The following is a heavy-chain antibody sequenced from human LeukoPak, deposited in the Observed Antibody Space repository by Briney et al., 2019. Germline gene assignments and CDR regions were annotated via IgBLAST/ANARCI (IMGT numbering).Heavy chain of an antibody. Sequence: SETLSLTCTVSGGSISSYYWSWIRQPPGKGLEWIGSIYYSGSTYYNPSLKSRVTISVDTSKNQFSLKLSSVTAADTAVYYCARDKVSPQKPFDPWGQGTLVTVSS. CDR2: IYYSGST. V-gene: IGHV4-59*12. J-gene: IGHJ5*02. CDR3: ARDKVSPQKPFDP. CDR1: GGSISSYY.